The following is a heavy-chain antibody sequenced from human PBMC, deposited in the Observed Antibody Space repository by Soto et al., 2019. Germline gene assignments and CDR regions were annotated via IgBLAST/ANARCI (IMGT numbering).Heavy chain of an antibody. CDR3: AREYWQWLANDAFDI. D-gene: IGHD6-19*01. V-gene: IGHV3-30-3*01. CDR1: GFTFSSYA. CDR2: ISYDGSNK. Sequence: GESLKISCAASGFTFSSYAMHWVRQAPGKGLEWVAVISYDGSNKYYADSVKGRFTISRDNSKNTLYLQMNSLRAEDTAVYYCAREYWQWLANDAFDIWGQGTMVTVSS. J-gene: IGHJ3*02.